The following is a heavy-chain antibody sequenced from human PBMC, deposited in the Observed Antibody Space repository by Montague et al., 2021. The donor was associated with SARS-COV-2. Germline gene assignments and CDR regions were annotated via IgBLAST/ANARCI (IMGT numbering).Heavy chain of an antibody. J-gene: IGHJ4*02. V-gene: IGHV4-59*01. CDR1: GDSIRSYY. Sequence: SETLSLTCTASGDSIRSYYWSWIRQPPGKGLEWIGNIYYSGITNYNPSLKSRVTSSMDTSKNQFSLRLSSVAAADTAVYYCARVRLTGTTAPYFDYWGQGTLVTVSS. CDR3: ARVRLTGTTAPYFDY. D-gene: IGHD1-1*01. CDR2: IYYSGIT.